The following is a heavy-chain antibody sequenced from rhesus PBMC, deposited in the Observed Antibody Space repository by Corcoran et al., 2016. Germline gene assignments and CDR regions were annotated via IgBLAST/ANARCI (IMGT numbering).Heavy chain of an antibody. Sequence: QVQLQESGPGLVKPSETLSLTCAVSGGSFSSDCGGCWSRPPPGQGQEWGGNGSSYGRSRRPNDNTSRKKRDTLAQDASKTEFSLQLSPVRDVVTAVCVRECAIWRSSEVRVRGALVPVSS. D-gene: IGHD3-40*01. J-gene: IGHJ5-2*02. CDR3: ECAIWRSSEV. CDR2: GSSYGRSRRP. CDR1: GGSFSSDCG. V-gene: IGHV4-76*01.